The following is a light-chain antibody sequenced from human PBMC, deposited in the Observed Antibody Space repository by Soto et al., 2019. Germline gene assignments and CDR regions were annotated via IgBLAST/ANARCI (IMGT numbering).Light chain of an antibody. CDR2: GAS. V-gene: IGKV3D-15*01. CDR3: QQYNNWPIT. CDR1: QSASSN. J-gene: IGKJ5*01. Sequence: EIVLTQSPGTLSLSPGERATLSCRASQSASSNYLAWYQQKPGQAPRLLIYGASSRATGIPDRFSGSGSGTEFTLTISSLQSEDFAVYYCQQYNNWPITFGQGTRLEIK.